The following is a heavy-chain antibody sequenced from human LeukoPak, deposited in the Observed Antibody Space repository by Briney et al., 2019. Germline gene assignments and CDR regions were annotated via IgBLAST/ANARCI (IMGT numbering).Heavy chain of an antibody. CDR2: IIHSGST. D-gene: IGHD4/OR15-4a*01. CDR3: ARNWDGAIDY. Sequence: PSETLSLTCAVYGGSFSDHYWNWIRQSPGKGLEWIGEIIHSGSTNYNPSLKSRVTISLVTSKHQFSLKLSSVTAADTAVYYCARNWDGAIDYWGQGTLVTVSS. V-gene: IGHV4-34*12. J-gene: IGHJ4*02. CDR1: GGSFSDHY.